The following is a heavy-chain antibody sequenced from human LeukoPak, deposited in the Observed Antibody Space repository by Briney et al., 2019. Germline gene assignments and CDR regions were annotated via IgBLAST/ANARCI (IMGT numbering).Heavy chain of an antibody. V-gene: IGHV3-23*01. CDR2: ISSSGGST. J-gene: IGHJ3*02. D-gene: IGHD3-22*01. CDR3: AKYYYDSSGYYPGAFDI. CDR1: GFTFSSYA. Sequence: GGSLRLSCAASGFTFSSYAMSWVRQAPGKGLEWVSAISSSGGSTYYADSVKGRFTISRDNSKNTLYLQMNSLRAEDTAVYYCAKYYYDSSGYYPGAFDIWGQGTMVTVSS.